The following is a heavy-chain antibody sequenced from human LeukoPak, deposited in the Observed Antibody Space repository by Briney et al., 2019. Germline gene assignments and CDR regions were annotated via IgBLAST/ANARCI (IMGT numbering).Heavy chain of an antibody. CDR3: AKELRYTWGTGITMIAGAFDT. J-gene: IGHJ3*02. CDR1: GFTFSSYA. V-gene: IGHV3-23*01. D-gene: IGHD3-22*01. CDR2: ISGSGGST. Sequence: GGSLRLSXAASGFTFSSYAMSWVRQAPGKGLEWVSAISGSGGSTYYADSVKGRFTISRDNSKNTLYLQMNSLRAEDTAVYYCAKELRYTWGTGITMIAGAFDTWGQGTMVTVSS.